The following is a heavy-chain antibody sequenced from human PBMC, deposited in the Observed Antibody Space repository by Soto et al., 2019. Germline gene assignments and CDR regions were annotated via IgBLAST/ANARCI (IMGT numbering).Heavy chain of an antibody. D-gene: IGHD3-3*01. CDR1: GFTFSDYG. CDR2: LWYDGSGE. J-gene: IGHJ4*02. CDR3: ARDSVRFLEHFSKDYFAY. Sequence: QVHLVESGGGVVQPGGSLRLSCAGSGFTFSDYGMHWVRQAPGKGLEWVAVLWYDGSGEYYTDSVRGRFTISRVNSKNTLYLQMNNLRDEDTGVYYCARDSVRFLEHFSKDYFAYWGQGTRVTVSS. V-gene: IGHV3-33*08.